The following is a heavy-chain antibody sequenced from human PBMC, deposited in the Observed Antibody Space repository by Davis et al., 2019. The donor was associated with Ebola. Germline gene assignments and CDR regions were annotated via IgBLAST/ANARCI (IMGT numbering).Heavy chain of an antibody. V-gene: IGHV1-46*03. CDR1: GYLFTRYY. J-gene: IGHJ4*02. CDR3: AAGSDTAKFDQ. Sequence: AASVKVSCKASGYLFTRYYIHWLRQAPGQGFQWMGVINPSGAGPDYSQRFQGRVSMTRETSMNTVNLDLTSLRSEGTAVYYCAAGSDTAKFDQWGQGTLVTVSS. CDR2: INPSGAGP. D-gene: IGHD5-18*01.